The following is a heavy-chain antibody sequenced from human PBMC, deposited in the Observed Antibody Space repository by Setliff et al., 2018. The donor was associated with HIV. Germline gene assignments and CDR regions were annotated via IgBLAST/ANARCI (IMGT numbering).Heavy chain of an antibody. J-gene: IGHJ4*02. D-gene: IGHD3-22*01. Sequence: PSETLSLTCAVSGYAISSSGYYWGWIRQPPGKGLEWIGSIYHSGSTYYNPSLKSRVTLSVDTSKNQFSLKLSPVTAADTAMYYCARQIETYYYASSGYPAYFDYWGQGTLVTVSS. CDR1: GYAISSSGYY. CDR3: ARQIETYYYASSGYPAYFDY. CDR2: IYHSGST. V-gene: IGHV4-38-2*01.